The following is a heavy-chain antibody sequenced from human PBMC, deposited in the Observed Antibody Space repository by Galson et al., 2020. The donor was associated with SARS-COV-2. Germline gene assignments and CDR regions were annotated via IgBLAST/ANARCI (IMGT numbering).Heavy chain of an antibody. CDR3: ARGYSGSYYLLLRY. CDR1: GFTFSSYW. D-gene: IGHD1-26*01. CDR2: IKQDGSEK. J-gene: IGHJ4*02. V-gene: IGHV3-7*01. Sequence: QLGESLKISCAASGFTFSSYWMSWVRQAPGKGLEWVANIKQDGSEKYYVDSVKGRFTISRDNAKNSLYLQMNSLRAEDTAVYYCARGYSGSYYLLLRYWGQGTLVTVSS.